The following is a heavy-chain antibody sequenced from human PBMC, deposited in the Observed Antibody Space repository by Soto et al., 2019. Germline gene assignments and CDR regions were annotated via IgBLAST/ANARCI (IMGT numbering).Heavy chain of an antibody. D-gene: IGHD2-2*01. CDR1: EFTFSSYW. CDR2: INSDGSAT. CDR3: ARERVTSYNWFDP. V-gene: IGHV3-74*01. J-gene: IGHJ5*02. Sequence: EVQLVESGGGLVQPGGSLRLSCAASEFTFSSYWMHWVRQAPGKGLEWVSRINSDGSATSYADSVKGRFTISRDNAKNTLYMQMYSPRAEETAVYYCARERVTSYNWFDPWGQGTLVTVSS.